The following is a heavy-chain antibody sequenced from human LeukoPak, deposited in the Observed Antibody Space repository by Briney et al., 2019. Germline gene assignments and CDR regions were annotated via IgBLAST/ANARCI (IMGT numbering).Heavy chain of an antibody. CDR2: IYYSGST. CDR1: GGSISSYY. D-gene: IGHD3-3*01. CDR3: ARQGFWSGYANDAFDI. Sequence: SETLSLTCTVSGGSISSYYWSWIRQPAGKGLEWIGSIYYSGSTYYNPSLKSRVTISVDTSKNQFSLKLSSVTAADTAVYYCARQGFWSGYANDAFDIWGQGTMVTVSS. V-gene: IGHV4-59*05. J-gene: IGHJ3*02.